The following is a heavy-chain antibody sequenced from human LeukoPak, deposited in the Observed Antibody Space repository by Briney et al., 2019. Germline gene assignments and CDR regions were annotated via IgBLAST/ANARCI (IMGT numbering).Heavy chain of an antibody. V-gene: IGHV4-61*02. J-gene: IGHJ6*03. Sequence: PSETLSLTCTVSGGSISSGSYYWSWIRQPAGKGLEWIGRIYTSGSTNYNPSLKSRVTISVDTSKNQFSLKLSSVTAADTAVYYCARCEYYYDSSGYYGYYYYYMDVWGKGTTVTVSS. CDR1: GGSISSGSYY. CDR2: IYTSGST. CDR3: ARCEYYYDSSGYYGYYYYYMDV. D-gene: IGHD3-22*01.